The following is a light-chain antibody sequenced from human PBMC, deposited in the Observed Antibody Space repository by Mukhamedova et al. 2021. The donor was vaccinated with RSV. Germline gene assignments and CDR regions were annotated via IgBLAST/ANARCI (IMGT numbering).Light chain of an antibody. Sequence: WYQRRVHGKAPKLLIYAASSLQSGVPSRFSGSGSGTDFTLTISSLEPEDFAVYYCQQRSNRPQFTFGPGTKVDIK. J-gene: IGKJ3*01. CDR3: QQRSNRPQFT. V-gene: IGKV1-12*01. CDR2: AAS.